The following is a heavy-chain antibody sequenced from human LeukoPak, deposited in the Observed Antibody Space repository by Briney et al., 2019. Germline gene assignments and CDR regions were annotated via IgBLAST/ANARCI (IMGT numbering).Heavy chain of an antibody. V-gene: IGHV1-8*01. D-gene: IGHD2-15*01. Sequence: APVKVSCKASGYTFTSYDINWVRQATGQGLEWMGWMNPNSGNTGYAQKFQGRVTMTRNTSISTAYMELSSLRSEDTAVYYCARTDLGYCSGGSCYSHYWGQGTLVTVSS. CDR2: MNPNSGNT. CDR1: GYTFTSYD. J-gene: IGHJ4*02. CDR3: ARTDLGYCSGGSCYSHY.